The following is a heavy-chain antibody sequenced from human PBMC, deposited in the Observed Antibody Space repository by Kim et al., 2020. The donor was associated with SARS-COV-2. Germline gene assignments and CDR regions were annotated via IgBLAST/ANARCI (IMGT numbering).Heavy chain of an antibody. CDR3: ARTAEVLLWFGEYAEAENWFDP. Sequence: SETLSLTCAVSGGSISSSNWWSWVRQPPGKGLEWIGEIYHSGSTNYNPSLKSRVTISVDKSKNQFSLKLSSVTAADTAVYYCARTAEVLLWFGEYAEAENWFDPWGQGTLVTVSS. D-gene: IGHD3-10*01. CDR2: IYHSGST. V-gene: IGHV4-4*02. CDR1: GGSISSSNW. J-gene: IGHJ5*02.